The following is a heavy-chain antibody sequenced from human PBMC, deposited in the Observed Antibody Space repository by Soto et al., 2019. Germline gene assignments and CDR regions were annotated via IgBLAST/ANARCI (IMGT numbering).Heavy chain of an antibody. CDR3: AAGAYPFHY. Sequence: SQTFSLTCAISGDSVSSKSATWNWIRQAPSRGLEWLGRTYYRSKWSTDYAVSLRGRITVSPESSKNQFSLRLTSLTPEDTAVYYCAAGAYPFHYWGQGTLVTVSS. CDR2: TYYRSKWST. J-gene: IGHJ4*02. V-gene: IGHV6-1*01. CDR1: GDSVSSKSAT.